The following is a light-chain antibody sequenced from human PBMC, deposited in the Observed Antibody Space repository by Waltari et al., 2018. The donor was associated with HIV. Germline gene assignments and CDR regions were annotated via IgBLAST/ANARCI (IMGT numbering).Light chain of an antibody. CDR1: GLGPRS. J-gene: IGLJ3*02. Sequence: YVLTQPSAVSAAPGQTARMTCGAAGLGPRSVSWYQPKSGQGPVLVIYDDSDRPGGVSERISGVNSGGAATLTIDRVEVGDEADYYCQVWDDAGGQAVWVFGGGTKLTVL. CDR2: DDS. CDR3: QVWDDAGGQAVWV. V-gene: IGLV3-21*02.